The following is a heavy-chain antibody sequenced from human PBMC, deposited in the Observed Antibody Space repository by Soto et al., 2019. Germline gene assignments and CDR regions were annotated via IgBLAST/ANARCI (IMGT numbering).Heavy chain of an antibody. Sequence: GGSLRLSCAASGFTFSSYAMSWVRQAPGKGLEWVSAISGSGGSTYYADSVKGRFTISRDNSKNTLYLQMNSLRAEDTAVYYCAKDRPMALPRIAVAGYFDYWGQGTLVTVSS. J-gene: IGHJ4*02. D-gene: IGHD6-19*01. CDR1: GFTFSSYA. V-gene: IGHV3-23*01. CDR3: AKDRPMALPRIAVAGYFDY. CDR2: ISGSGGST.